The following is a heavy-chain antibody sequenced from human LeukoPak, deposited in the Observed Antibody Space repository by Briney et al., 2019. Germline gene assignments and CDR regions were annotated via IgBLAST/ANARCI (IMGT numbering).Heavy chain of an antibody. V-gene: IGHV1-2*02. Sequence: ASVKVSCKASGYTFTGYFMHWVRQAPGQGLEWLGWINPNSGGTNYAQKFQGRVTMTRDTSISTAYMELSRLRSDDTAVYYCARQVGQQPYFDYWGQGTLVTVSS. CDR2: INPNSGGT. CDR3: ARQVGQQPYFDY. D-gene: IGHD6-13*01. J-gene: IGHJ4*02. CDR1: GYTFTGYF.